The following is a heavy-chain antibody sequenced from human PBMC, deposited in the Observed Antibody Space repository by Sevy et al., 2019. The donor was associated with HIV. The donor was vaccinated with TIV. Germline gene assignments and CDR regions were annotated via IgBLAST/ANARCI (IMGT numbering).Heavy chain of an antibody. Sequence: GGSLRLSCAASGFTFSHHNMNWVRQAPGKGLEWISYISKSGSTTYFADSVRGRFTISRDNAKNSFFLELHSLTDEDTAVYYCAREENRELGTIPLDSWGLGIQVTVSS. CDR2: ISKSGSTT. J-gene: IGHJ4*02. CDR1: GFTFSHHN. CDR3: AREENRELGTIPLDS. V-gene: IGHV3-48*02. D-gene: IGHD1-7*01.